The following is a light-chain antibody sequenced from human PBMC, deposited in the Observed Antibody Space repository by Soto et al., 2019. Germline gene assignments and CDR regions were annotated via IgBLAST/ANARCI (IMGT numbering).Light chain of an antibody. Sequence: AIQMTQSPSSLSASVGDRVTITCRASQGIRNELGWYQQKTGKAPKLLIYAASTLQSGVPSRFSGSGSGTDFTLTISSXQPEDLATYYCLQDYNYPWTFGQGTKVDIK. CDR2: AAS. J-gene: IGKJ1*01. CDR1: QGIRNE. V-gene: IGKV1-6*01. CDR3: LQDYNYPWT.